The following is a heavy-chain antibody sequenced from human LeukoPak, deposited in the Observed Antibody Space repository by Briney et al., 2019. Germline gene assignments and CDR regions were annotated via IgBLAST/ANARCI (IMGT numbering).Heavy chain of an antibody. V-gene: IGHV4-59*01. CDR1: GGSITGYY. D-gene: IGHD2-2*01. Sequence: SETLSPTCTVSGGSITGYYWSWIRQPPGKGLEWIGYIYYSGSTNYTPSLKSRVTISVDTSKNQFSLKLTSVTAADTAVYYCARVPLRDCSSTSCLRYFYMDVWGKGTTVTVSS. CDR2: IYYSGST. CDR3: ARVPLRDCSSTSCLRYFYMDV. J-gene: IGHJ6*03.